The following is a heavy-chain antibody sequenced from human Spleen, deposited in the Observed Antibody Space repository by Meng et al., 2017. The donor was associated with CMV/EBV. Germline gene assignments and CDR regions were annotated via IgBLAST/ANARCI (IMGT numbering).Heavy chain of an antibody. J-gene: IGHJ4*02. CDR2: IYYSGST. D-gene: IGHD3-3*01. V-gene: IGHV4-59*01. CDR3: ARWSMYYDFWSGLDY. CDR1: GGSISSYY. Sequence: SETLSLTCTVSGGSISSYYWSWIRQPPGKGLEWIGYIYYSGSTNYNPSLKSRVTISVDTSKNQFSLKLSSVTAADTAVYYCARWSMYYDFWSGLDYWGQGTLVIVSS.